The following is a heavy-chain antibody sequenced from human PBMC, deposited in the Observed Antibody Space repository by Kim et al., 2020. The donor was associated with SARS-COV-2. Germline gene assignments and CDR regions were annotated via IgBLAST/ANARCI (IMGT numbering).Heavy chain of an antibody. CDR2: TRNKANSYTT. J-gene: IGHJ6*03. CDR1: GFTFSDHY. CDR3: ARVVPAARYSYYNDY. D-gene: IGHD2-2*01. V-gene: IGHV3-72*01. Sequence: GGSLRLSCADSGFTFSDHYMDWVRQAPGKWREWVGRTRNKANSYTTKYAASVKGRFTISRDDSKNSLYLQMNSLKTADTAVHYCARVVPAARYSYYNDY.